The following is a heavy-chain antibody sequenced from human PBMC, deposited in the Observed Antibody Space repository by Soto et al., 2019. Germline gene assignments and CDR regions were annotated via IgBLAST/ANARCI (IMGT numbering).Heavy chain of an antibody. D-gene: IGHD6-13*01. CDR2: IYWDDDK. CDR1: GFSLSTSGVG. V-gene: IGHV2-5*02. Sequence: QITLKESGPTLVKPTQTLTLTCTFSGFSLSTSGVGVGWIRQPPGKALEWLALIYWDDDKRYSPSLKSRLTLTKDTSKNQVVLTMPNMDPVDTATYYCAHRGYTSDWCVVYFDYWGQGALVTVSS. CDR3: AHRGYTSDWCVVYFDY. J-gene: IGHJ4*02.